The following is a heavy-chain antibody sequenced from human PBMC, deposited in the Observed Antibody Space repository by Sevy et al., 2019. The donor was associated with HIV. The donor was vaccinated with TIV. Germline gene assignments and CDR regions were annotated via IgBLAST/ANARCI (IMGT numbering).Heavy chain of an antibody. J-gene: IGHJ4*02. CDR1: GFTFNDYY. V-gene: IGHV3-11*01. Sequence: GGSLRLSCVVSGFTFNDYYISWIRQAPGKGLEWVSHITTDGTSISYADSVKGRFTISRDNAKNSLYLQMNSRRAEDTAVYYCARGNPVYCVGGSCYRPLDYWGRGTLVTVSS. D-gene: IGHD2-15*01. CDR3: ARGNPVYCVGGSCYRPLDY. CDR2: ITTDGTSI.